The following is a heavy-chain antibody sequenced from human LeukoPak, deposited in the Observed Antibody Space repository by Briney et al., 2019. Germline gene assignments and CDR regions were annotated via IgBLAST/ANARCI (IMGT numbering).Heavy chain of an antibody. V-gene: IGHV4-34*01. D-gene: IGHD3-16*01. CDR3: APRGDIEHSYGYGKWFDP. CDR2: VHHSGRT. Sequence: SETLSLTCAVYGGSFSDYYWSWIRQPPGKGLDWIGEVHHSGRTNYNASLKSRVTISVDTSKNQFSLRLSSVTAADTAVYYCAPRGDIEHSYGYGKWFDPWGQGTRVTVSS. CDR1: GGSFSDYY. J-gene: IGHJ5*02.